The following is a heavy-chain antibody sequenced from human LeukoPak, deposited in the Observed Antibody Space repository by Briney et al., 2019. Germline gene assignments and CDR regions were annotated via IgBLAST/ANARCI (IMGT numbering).Heavy chain of an antibody. Sequence: SDTLSLTCSVSGDSISSHYWGWIRQTPGKGLEWIGYVYYSGTTVYNPSLRSRDTVSVDTSKNEFSLKLSSMTTADTAVYYCARVVETIQWATWFDPWGQGTLVTVSS. CDR1: GDSISSHY. CDR2: VYYSGTT. D-gene: IGHD5-24*01. J-gene: IGHJ5*02. CDR3: ARVVETIQWATWFDP. V-gene: IGHV4-59*11.